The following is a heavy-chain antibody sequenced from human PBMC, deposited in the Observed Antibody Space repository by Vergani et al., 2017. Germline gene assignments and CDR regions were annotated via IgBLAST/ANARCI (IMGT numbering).Heavy chain of an antibody. Sequence: EVQLVQSGAEVKKPGESLRISCKGSGYSFTSYWISWVRQMPGKGLEWMGRIVPSDSYTNYSPSFQGHVTISADKSISTAYLQWSSLQASDTAMYYCARLNYDILTGYYTGDDAFDIWGQGTMVTVSS. V-gene: IGHV5-10-1*03. J-gene: IGHJ3*02. CDR1: GYSFTSYW. CDR3: ARLNYDILTGYYTGDDAFDI. CDR2: IVPSDSYT. D-gene: IGHD3-9*01.